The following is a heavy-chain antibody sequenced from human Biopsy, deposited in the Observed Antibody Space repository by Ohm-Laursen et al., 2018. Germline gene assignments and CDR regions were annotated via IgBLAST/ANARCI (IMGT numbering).Heavy chain of an antibody. V-gene: IGHV4-59*01. CDR1: GDSISSYY. D-gene: IGHD3-22*01. CDR3: ARDRGYYSDRTVSGYFDL. J-gene: IGHJ2*01. Sequence: SQTLSLTCTVSGDSISSYYWSWIRQPPGKGLQWIEYVYYTGSTDYNPSLQSRVTISVDTSKNHFSLRLRSVTPADTAIYYCARDRGYYSDRTVSGYFDLWGRGTLVTVSS. CDR2: VYYTGST.